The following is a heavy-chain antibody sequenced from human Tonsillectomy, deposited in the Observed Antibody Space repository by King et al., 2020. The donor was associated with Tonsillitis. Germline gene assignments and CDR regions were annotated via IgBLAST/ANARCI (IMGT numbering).Heavy chain of an antibody. CDR2: ISYDGSNK. D-gene: IGHD3-10*01. CDR3: AKARGRGFSPGGGEN. CDR1: GFTFSSYG. J-gene: IGHJ4*02. V-gene: IGHV3-30*18. Sequence: VQLVESGGGVVQPGRSLRLSCAASGFTFSSYGMHWVRQAPGKGLEWVAVISYDGSNKYYADSVKGRFTISRDNSKNTLYLQMNSLRAEDTAVYYCAKARGRGFSPGGGENWGQGTLVTVSS.